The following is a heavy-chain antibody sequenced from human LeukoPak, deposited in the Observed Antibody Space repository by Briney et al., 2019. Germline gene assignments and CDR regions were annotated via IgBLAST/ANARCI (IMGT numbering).Heavy chain of an antibody. CDR3: ARDYEAVPAATPGSGVWYRFDP. J-gene: IGHJ5*02. CDR2: INHSGST. D-gene: IGHD2-2*02. V-gene: IGHV4-34*01. CDR1: GGSFSGYH. Sequence: ASETLSLTCAVYGGSFSGYHWSWIRQPPGKGLEWIGEINHSGSTNYNPSLKSRVTISVDTSKNQFSLKLSSVTAADTAVYYCARDYEAVPAATPGSGVWYRFDPWGQGTLVTVSS.